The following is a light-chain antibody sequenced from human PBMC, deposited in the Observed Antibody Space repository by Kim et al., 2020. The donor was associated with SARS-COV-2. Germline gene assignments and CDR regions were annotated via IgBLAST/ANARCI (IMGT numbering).Light chain of an antibody. CDR2: YND. CDR3: QVWDSSSDLHVV. V-gene: IGLV3-21*04. Sequence: PGTTASISCGGHNVGSQTVHWYQQKPGQAPVLVIYYNDDRPSGIPERFSGSNSGDTATLTISRVEDGDEADYYCQVWDSSSDLHVVFGGGTQLTVL. J-gene: IGLJ2*01. CDR1: NVGSQT.